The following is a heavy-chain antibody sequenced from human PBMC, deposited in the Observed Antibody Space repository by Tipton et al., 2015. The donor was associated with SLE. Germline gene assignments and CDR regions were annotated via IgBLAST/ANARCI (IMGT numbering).Heavy chain of an antibody. J-gene: IGHJ4*02. V-gene: IGHV4-59*11. CDR2: IYTSGST. Sequence: TLSLTCSVSGGSIRSHYWSWIRQPAGKGLEWIGYIYTSGSTNYNPSLKSRVTISVDTSKNQFSLKLSSVTAAGTAVYYCARDRGPLDYWGQGTLVTVSS. CDR3: ARDRGPLDY. D-gene: IGHD3-10*01. CDR1: GGSIRSHY.